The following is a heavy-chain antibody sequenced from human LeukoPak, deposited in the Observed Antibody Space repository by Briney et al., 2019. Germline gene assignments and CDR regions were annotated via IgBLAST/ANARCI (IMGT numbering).Heavy chain of an antibody. J-gene: IGHJ4*02. CDR3: ARGGYSGSYHSLDY. V-gene: IGHV4-4*09. Sequence: PSETLSLTCTVSGGSISSYYWSWIRQPPGKGLEWIGYIYTSGSTNYNPSLKSRVTISVDTSKNQFSLKLSSVTAADTAVYYCARGGYSGSYHSLDYWGQGTLVTVSS. CDR1: GGSISSYY. CDR2: IYTSGST. D-gene: IGHD1-26*01.